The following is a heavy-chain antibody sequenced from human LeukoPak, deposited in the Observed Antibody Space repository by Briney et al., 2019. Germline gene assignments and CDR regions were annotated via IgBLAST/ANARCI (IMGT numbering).Heavy chain of an antibody. J-gene: IGHJ6*03. Sequence: PSETLSLTCTVSGGSISSGGYYWSWIRQPPGKGLEWIGYIYHSGSTYYNPSLKSRVTISVDRSKNQFSLKLSSVTAADTAVYYCARVGYYDHYVDVWGKGTTVTVSS. CDR3: ARVGYYDHYVDV. V-gene: IGHV4-30-2*01. D-gene: IGHD3-22*01. CDR1: GGSISSGGYY. CDR2: IYHSGST.